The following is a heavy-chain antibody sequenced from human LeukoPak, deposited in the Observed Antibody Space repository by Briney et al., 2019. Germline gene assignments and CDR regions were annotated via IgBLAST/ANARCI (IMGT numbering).Heavy chain of an antibody. Sequence: GGSLRLSCAASGFTFSTSAMNWVRQAPGKGLEWVSSINNVRSHIYYADSVRGRFTISRDNANNVLYLQMNSLRAEDTAVYYCARVYPLRVPAAMDYWGQGTLVTVSS. J-gene: IGHJ4*02. D-gene: IGHD2-2*01. CDR1: GFTFSTSA. CDR2: INNVRSHI. V-gene: IGHV3-21*06. CDR3: ARVYPLRVPAAMDY.